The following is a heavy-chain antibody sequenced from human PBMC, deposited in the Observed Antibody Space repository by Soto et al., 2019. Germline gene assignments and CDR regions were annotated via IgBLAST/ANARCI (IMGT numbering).Heavy chain of an antibody. V-gene: IGHV5-10-1*01. J-gene: IGHJ4*02. Sequence: GESLKISCKGSGYSFTSYWISWVRQMPGKGLEWMGRIDPSDSYTNYSPSFQGHVTISADKSISTAYLQWSSLKASDPAMYYCARHARGPYDSSGYYVYFDYWGQGPLVTVSS. CDR3: ARHARGPYDSSGYYVYFDY. CDR2: IDPSDSYT. CDR1: GYSFTSYW. D-gene: IGHD3-22*01.